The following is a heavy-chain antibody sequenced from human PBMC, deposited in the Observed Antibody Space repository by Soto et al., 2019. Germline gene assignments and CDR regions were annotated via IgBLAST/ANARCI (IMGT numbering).Heavy chain of an antibody. CDR1: GFTFSSYG. J-gene: IGHJ4*02. D-gene: IGHD3-22*01. CDR3: AKKDTYCYDTLDY. CDR2: ISYDGSNK. Sequence: QVQLVESGGGVVQPGRSLRLSCAASGFTFSSYGMHWVRQAPGKGLEWVAVISYDGSNKYYADSVKGRFTISRDNSKHPLYLQMNRLRAEDTAVYYCAKKDTYCYDTLDYWGQGTLVTVSS. V-gene: IGHV3-30*18.